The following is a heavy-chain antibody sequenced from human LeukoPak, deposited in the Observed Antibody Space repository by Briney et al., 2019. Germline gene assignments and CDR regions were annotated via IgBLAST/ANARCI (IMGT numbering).Heavy chain of an antibody. Sequence: GGSLRLSRAASGFTFSSFGMHWVRQRPGKGLEWVAFIRYDGSTKYYADSVKGRFTISRDNAKNTVYRQMSSLRPEDTALYHCAKKRRIATDSSDSFDSWGQGTLVTVSS. CDR3: AKKRRIATDSSDSFDS. D-gene: IGHD3-22*01. J-gene: IGHJ4*02. CDR1: GFTFSSFG. V-gene: IGHV3-30*02. CDR2: IRYDGSTK.